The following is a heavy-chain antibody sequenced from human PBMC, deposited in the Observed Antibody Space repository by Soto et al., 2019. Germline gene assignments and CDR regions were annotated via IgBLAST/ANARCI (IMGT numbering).Heavy chain of an antibody. V-gene: IGHV1-3*01. J-gene: IGHJ5*01. CDR3: ARLIGDSWLDS. D-gene: IGHD2-8*01. CDR2: INAGNGNT. CDR1: GYTFTSYA. Sequence: ASVKVSCKASGYTFTSYAMHWVRQAPGQRLEWMGWINAGNGNTKYSQKFQGRATITRDTSNNQLSLQLNSVTPDDTAVYYCARLIGDSWLDSWGQGTLVTVSS.